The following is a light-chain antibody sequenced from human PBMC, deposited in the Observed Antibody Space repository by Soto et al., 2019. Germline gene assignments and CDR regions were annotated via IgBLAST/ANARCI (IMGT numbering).Light chain of an antibody. CDR1: QSIDNL. CDR3: QQSFNSPT. J-gene: IGKJ2*01. CDR2: GTS. Sequence: DIQMTQSPSSLSASVGDRVTLTCRASQSIDNLLNWYHHKPGKAPKLLISGTSTLEGGVPPGYSGRGSGTFFTPTISSLQADLVGIYYCQQSFNSPTFGQGTKLEIK. V-gene: IGKV1-39*01.